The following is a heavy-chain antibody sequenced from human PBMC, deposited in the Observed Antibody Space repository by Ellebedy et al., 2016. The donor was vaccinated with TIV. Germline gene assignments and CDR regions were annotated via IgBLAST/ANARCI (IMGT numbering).Heavy chain of an antibody. D-gene: IGHD5-12*01. Sequence: GESLKISCAASGFTSSSYAMHWVRQAPGKGLEWVAVISYDGSNKFYADSVKGRFTISRDNSKNTLYLQMNSLRAEDTAVYYCARDIGSGYDPTYYFDYWGQGTLVTVSS. CDR1: GFTSSSYA. V-gene: IGHV3-30-3*01. CDR3: ARDIGSGYDPTYYFDY. J-gene: IGHJ4*02. CDR2: ISYDGSNK.